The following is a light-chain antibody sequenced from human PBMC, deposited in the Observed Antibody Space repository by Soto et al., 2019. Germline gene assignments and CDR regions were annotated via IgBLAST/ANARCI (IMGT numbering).Light chain of an antibody. CDR1: QDISNY. Sequence: DLQMTQSPSSLSASVGDRVTITCQASQDISNYLNWYQQKPGKAPKLLIYDASNLETGVPTRFSGSRSGTDFTFTISSLQAEDIATYYCQQYDNLPPLTFGGGTKVEIK. CDR3: QQYDNLPPLT. J-gene: IGKJ4*01. V-gene: IGKV1-33*01. CDR2: DAS.